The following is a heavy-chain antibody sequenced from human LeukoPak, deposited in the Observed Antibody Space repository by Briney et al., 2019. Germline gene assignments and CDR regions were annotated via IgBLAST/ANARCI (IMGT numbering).Heavy chain of an antibody. Sequence: SETLSLTCTVTSGSISSSSYCWGWIRQPPGKGLEWIGSIYYSGSTYYNPSLQSRVTISVDTSKNQFSLKLTSVTAADTAVYYCARRAYSRAAFDYWGQGTLVTVSS. J-gene: IGHJ4*02. CDR2: IYYSGST. D-gene: IGHD6-13*01. V-gene: IGHV4-39*01. CDR1: SGSISSSSYC. CDR3: ARRAYSRAAFDY.